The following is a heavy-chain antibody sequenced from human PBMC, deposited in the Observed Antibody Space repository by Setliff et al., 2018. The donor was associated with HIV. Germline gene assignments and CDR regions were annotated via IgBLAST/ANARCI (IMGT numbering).Heavy chain of an antibody. CDR2: INRNSGGT. CDR3: ARDAGTGGPGRWVDP. V-gene: IGHV1-2*02. J-gene: IGHJ5*02. Sequence: ASVKVSCKASGYTFTGHDIHWVRQAPGQGLEWMGWINRNSGGTNAAQRFQDRVTMTRDTSISTAYMELSRLTSDDTALYYCARDAGTGGPGRWVDPWGQGTMVTVSS. CDR1: GYTFTGHD. D-gene: IGHD1-1*01.